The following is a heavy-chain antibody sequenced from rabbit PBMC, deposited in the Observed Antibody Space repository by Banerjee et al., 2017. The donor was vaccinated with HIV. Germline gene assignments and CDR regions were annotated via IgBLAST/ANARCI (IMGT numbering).Heavy chain of an antibody. J-gene: IGHJ4*01. CDR2: SYAGSSGST. Sequence: QSLEESGGDLVRPGASLTLTCTASGSDFSVGYDMCWVRQALGKGLEWIACSYAGSSGSTYYANWAKGRFTISKTSSTTVTLQMTSLTAADTATYFCARANNGVVGLNLWGQGTLVPAS. CDR1: GSDFSVGYD. V-gene: IGHV1S40*01. CDR3: ARANNGVVGLNL. D-gene: IGHD2-1*01.